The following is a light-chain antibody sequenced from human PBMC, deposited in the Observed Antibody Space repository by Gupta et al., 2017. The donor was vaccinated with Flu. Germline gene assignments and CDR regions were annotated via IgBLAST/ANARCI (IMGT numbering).Light chain of an antibody. CDR1: TSNIGNHY. V-gene: IGLV1-51*02. Sequence: QSVLTQPPSVSAAPAQKVTISCSGTTSNIGNHYVCWYQQLSGAAPKLLIYENSERPSGIPDRFSGSKSGTSATLDITGLQTGDEADYYCGTWDTLSGGVVFGGGTKLTVL. CDR2: ENS. CDR3: GTWDTLSGGVV. J-gene: IGLJ2*01.